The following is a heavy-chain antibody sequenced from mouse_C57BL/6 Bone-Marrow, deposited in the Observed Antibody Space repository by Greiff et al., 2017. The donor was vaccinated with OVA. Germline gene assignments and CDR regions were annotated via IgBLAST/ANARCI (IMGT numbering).Heavy chain of an antibody. V-gene: IGHV1-80*01. CDR1: GYTFSTYW. CDR2: IYPGDGDT. CDR3: ARGAY. J-gene: IGHJ3*01. Sequence: QVHVKQSGAELVKPGASVKISCKASGYTFSTYWMNWVKQRPGKGLEWIGQIYPGDGDTNYNGKFKGKATLTADKSSSTAYMQLSSLTSADSAVYFCARGAYWGQGTLVTVSS.